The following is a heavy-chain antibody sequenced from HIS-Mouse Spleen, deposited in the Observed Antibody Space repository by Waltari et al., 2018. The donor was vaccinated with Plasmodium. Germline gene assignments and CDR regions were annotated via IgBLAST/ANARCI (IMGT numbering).Heavy chain of an antibody. CDR2: MNPNRGNT. J-gene: IGHJ2*01. Sequence: QVQLVQSGAEVKKPGASVKVPCNPSRSHFTSYYINWVRQATGQGLEWMGWMNPNRGNTGYAQKFQGRVTMTRNTSISTAYMELSSLRSEDTAVYYCARRYFDLWGRGTLVTVSS. V-gene: IGHV1-8*01. CDR3: ARRYFDL. CDR1: RSHFTSYY.